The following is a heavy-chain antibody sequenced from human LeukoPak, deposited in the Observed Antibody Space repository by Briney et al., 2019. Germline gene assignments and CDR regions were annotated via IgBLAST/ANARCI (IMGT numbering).Heavy chain of an antibody. J-gene: IGHJ4*02. V-gene: IGHV3-30*02. CDR1: GFTFSSYG. Sequence: GGSLRLSRAASGFTFSSYGMHWVRQAPGKGLEWVAFIRYDGSNKYYADSVKGRFTISRDNSKNTLYLQMNSLRAEDTAVYYCAKETLGAAAGIDYFDYWGQGTLVTVSS. CDR3: AKETLGAAAGIDYFDY. CDR2: IRYDGSNK. D-gene: IGHD6-13*01.